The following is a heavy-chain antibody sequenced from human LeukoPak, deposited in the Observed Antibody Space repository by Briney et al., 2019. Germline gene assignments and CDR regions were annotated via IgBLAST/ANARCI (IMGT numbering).Heavy chain of an antibody. D-gene: IGHD3-3*01. CDR3: ARGCGPTALTYYDFWSGYYTNNWFDP. CDR2: IKTDGSSA. Sequence: GGSLRLSCAASGFSFSSYWMHWVRQAPGKGLVWVSRIKTDGSSATYADSVKGRFTISRDNAKNSLYLQMNSLRAEDTAVYYCARGCGPTALTYYDFWSGYYTNNWFDPWGQGTLVTVSS. CDR1: GFSFSSYW. J-gene: IGHJ5*02. V-gene: IGHV3-74*01.